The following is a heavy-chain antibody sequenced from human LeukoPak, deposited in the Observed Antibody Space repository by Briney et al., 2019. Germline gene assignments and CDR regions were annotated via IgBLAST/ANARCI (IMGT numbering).Heavy chain of an antibody. CDR3: AKDETTSGINYFHY. Sequence: GGSLRLSCAASGFTFSTSSMTWVRQAPGKGLEWVSTISPSGDRTYSANSVRDRFTISRDNSRNTMYLQMNSLRAEDTAIYFCAKDETTSGINYFHYWGQGILVTVSS. D-gene: IGHD1-1*01. CDR2: ISPSGDRT. CDR1: GFTFSTSS. J-gene: IGHJ4*02. V-gene: IGHV3-23*01.